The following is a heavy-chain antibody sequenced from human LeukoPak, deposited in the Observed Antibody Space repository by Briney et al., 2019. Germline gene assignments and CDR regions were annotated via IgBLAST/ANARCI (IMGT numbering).Heavy chain of an antibody. CDR1: GFTFSTYW. CDR3: ARVLVDCDSSRCYKDRPSDI. CDR2: INEDGSEK. J-gene: IGHJ3*02. Sequence: PGGSLRLSCAASGFTFSTYWMSWVRQAPGKGLEWVANINEDGSEKYYVDSVEGRFTISRDNAKNSLYLQMNSLRAEDTAVYYCARVLVDCDSSRCYKDRPSDIWGQGTMVTVSS. D-gene: IGHD3-22*01. V-gene: IGHV3-7*01.